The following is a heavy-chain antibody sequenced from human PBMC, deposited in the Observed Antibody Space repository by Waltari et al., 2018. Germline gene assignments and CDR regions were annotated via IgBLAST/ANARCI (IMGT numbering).Heavy chain of an antibody. CDR2: IYYDGNT. CDR1: GGSVTDTSYF. D-gene: IGHD2-2*01. V-gene: IGHV4-39*01. Sequence: QESGPGLLKPSETLSLTCAVSGGSVTDTSYFWGWIRQAPGKGLEWLGNIYYDGNTNYSPSLKSRVSISVDTSQKQFSLKLTSVTATEAAVYYCARQGLYCRSSNCVGLDFSHWGQGTLVAVS. J-gene: IGHJ4*02. CDR3: ARQGLYCRSSNCVGLDFSH.